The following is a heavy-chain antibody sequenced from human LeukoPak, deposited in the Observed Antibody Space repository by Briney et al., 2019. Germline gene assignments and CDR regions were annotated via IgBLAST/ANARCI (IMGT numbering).Heavy chain of an antibody. J-gene: IGHJ6*04. CDR1: GFNFSSYD. CDR3: ARDLGIVVLPAASDYYGMVV. CDR2: ISSISSTI. Sequence: GGSLRLYCAASGFNFSSYDMNWARQATGQGLEWVSYISSISSTIYYADSVKGRFTISRAEAKNSLYIQMNSLRAEESAVYDCARDLGIVVLPAASDYYGMVVWGKGATVTVSS. D-gene: IGHD2-2*03. V-gene: IGHV3-48*03.